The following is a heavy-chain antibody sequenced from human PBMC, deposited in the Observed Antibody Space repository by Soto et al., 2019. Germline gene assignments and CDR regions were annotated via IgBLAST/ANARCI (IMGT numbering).Heavy chain of an antibody. D-gene: IGHD2-2*01. J-gene: IGHJ5*02. Sequence: QVQLVQSGAEMKKPGASVKVSCKASGYTFISYYMNWVRQAPGQGLEGMGMINPRSGSTTYAQKFQGRVTMTRDMSTSTVYMELSSVRSEDTAMYYCARGFPSSTNLGWFDPWGQGTLVTVSS. CDR1: GYTFISYY. CDR2: INPRSGST. CDR3: ARGFPSSTNLGWFDP. V-gene: IGHV1-46*01.